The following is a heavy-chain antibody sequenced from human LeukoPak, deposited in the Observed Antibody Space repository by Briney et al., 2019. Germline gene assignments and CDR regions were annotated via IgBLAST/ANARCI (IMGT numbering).Heavy chain of an antibody. J-gene: IGHJ4*02. D-gene: IGHD6-6*01. CDR1: GFTFSSYG. CDR3: AKEWGSSSSYFDY. V-gene: IGHV3-30*18. Sequence: GGSLRLSCAASGFTFSSYGMHWVRQAPGKGLEWVAVISYDGSNKYYADSVKGRFTISGDNSKNTLYLQMNSLGAEDTAVYYCAKEWGSSSSYFDYWGQGTLVTVSS. CDR2: ISYDGSNK.